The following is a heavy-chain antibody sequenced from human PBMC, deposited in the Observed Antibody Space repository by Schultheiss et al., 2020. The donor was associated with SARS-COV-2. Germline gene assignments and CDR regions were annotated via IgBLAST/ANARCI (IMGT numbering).Heavy chain of an antibody. CDR1: GGSISSGSYY. V-gene: IGHV4-61*02. CDR3: ARSVGSSWYDFDY. J-gene: IGHJ4*02. Sequence: SQTLSLTCTVSGGSISSGSYYWSWIRQPAGKGLEWIGSIYYSGSTYYNPSLKSRVTISVDTSKNQFSLKLSSVTAADTAVYYCARSVGSSWYDFDYWGQGTLVTVSS. CDR2: IYYSGST. D-gene: IGHD6-13*01.